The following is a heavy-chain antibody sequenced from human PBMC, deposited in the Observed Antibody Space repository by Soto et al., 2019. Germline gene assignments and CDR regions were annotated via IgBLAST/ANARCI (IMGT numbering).Heavy chain of an antibody. CDR2: IYYSGST. CDR3: ARVRFGELLTFDP. V-gene: IGHV4-59*01. J-gene: IGHJ5*02. Sequence: SETLSLTCTVSGGSISSYYWSWIRQPPGKGLEWIGYIYYSGSTNYNPSLKSRVTISVDTSKNQFSLKLSSVTAADTAVYYCARVRFGELLTFDPWGQGTLVTVSS. D-gene: IGHD3-10*01. CDR1: GGSISSYY.